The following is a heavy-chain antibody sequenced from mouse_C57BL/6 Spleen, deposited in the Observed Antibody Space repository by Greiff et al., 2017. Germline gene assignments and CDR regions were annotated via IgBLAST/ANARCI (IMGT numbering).Heavy chain of an antibody. CDR2: IRNKANGYTT. V-gene: IGHV7-3*01. CDR3: ARYWGDAMDD. CDR1: GFTFTDYY. J-gene: IGHJ4*01. Sequence: EVQGVESGGGLVQPGGSLSLSCAASGFTFTDYYMSWVRQPPGKALAWLGFIRNKANGYTTEYSASVKGRFTISRDNSQSILYLQLNALRAEDSATYNCARYWGDAMDDWGQGASVTVSS.